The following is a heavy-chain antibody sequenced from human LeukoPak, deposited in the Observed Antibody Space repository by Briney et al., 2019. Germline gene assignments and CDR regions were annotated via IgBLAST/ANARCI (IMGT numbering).Heavy chain of an antibody. J-gene: IGHJ6*03. CDR2: FDPEDGET. CDR1: GYTLTELS. CDR3: ARGPDSSSWYWNYYYYMDV. Sequence: GASVKVSCKVSGYTLTELSMHWVRQAPGKGLEWMGGFDPEDGETIYAQKFQGRVTMTRNTSISTAYMELSSLRSEDTAVYYCARGPDSSSWYWNYYYYMDVWGKGTTVTISS. V-gene: IGHV1-24*01. D-gene: IGHD6-13*01.